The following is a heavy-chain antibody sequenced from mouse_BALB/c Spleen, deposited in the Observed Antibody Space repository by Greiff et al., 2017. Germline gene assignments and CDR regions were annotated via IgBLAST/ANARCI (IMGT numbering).Heavy chain of an antibody. CDR3: ARYGVGLRAFAY. CDR2: INPSTGYT. J-gene: IGHJ3*01. V-gene: IGHV1-7*01. CDR1: GYTFTSYW. Sequence: VQLQQSGAELAKPGASVKMSCKASGYTFTSYWMHWVKQRPGQGLEWIGYINPSTGYTEYNQKFKDKATLTADKSSSTAYMQLSSLTSEDSAVYYCARYGVGLRAFAYWGQGTLVTVSA. D-gene: IGHD2-4*01.